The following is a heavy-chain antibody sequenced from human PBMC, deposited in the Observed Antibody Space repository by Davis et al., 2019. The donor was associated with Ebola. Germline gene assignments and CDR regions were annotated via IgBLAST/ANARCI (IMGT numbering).Heavy chain of an antibody. V-gene: IGHV3-73*01. Sequence: GESLKISCAASGFTFSGSALHWVRQASGKGLEWLGRIRSKADNYATAYAASVKGRFTISRDDSENTAYLQMNSLKTEDTAVYYCTVPFGSTVTTGEDFYGMDVWGQGTTVTVSS. CDR2: IRSKADNYAT. CDR1: GFTFSGSA. J-gene: IGHJ6*02. D-gene: IGHD4-11*01. CDR3: TVPFGSTVTTGEDFYGMDV.